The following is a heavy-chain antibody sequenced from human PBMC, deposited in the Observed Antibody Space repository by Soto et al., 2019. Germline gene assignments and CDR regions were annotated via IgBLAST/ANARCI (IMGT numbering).Heavy chain of an antibody. D-gene: IGHD2-2*01. V-gene: IGHV1-18*01. CDR3: ARDIVVAPAPRRFDP. CDR2: ISGYNGDT. Sequence: ASVKVSCKSSGYTFTNYGFSWVRQAPGQGLEWMGWISGYNGDTNYAQKFQGRVTMTTDTSTTTAYMELRSLSSDDTAVYYCARDIVVAPAPRRFDPWGQGTLVTVSS. J-gene: IGHJ5*02. CDR1: GYTFTNYG.